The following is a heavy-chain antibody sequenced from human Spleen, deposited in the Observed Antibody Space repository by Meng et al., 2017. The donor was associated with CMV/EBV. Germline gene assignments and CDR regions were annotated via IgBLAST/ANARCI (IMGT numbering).Heavy chain of an antibody. V-gene: IGHV3-33*01. CDR1: GFTFSSYG. CDR3: ARESYSSGWYGDY. Sequence: GESLKISCAASGFTFSSYGMHWVRQAPGKGLEWVAVIWYDGSNKYYSDSVKGRFTISRDYSKNTLYLQMNSLRAEDTAVYYCARESYSSGWYGDYWGQGTLVTVSS. J-gene: IGHJ4*02. CDR2: IWYDGSNK. D-gene: IGHD6-19*01.